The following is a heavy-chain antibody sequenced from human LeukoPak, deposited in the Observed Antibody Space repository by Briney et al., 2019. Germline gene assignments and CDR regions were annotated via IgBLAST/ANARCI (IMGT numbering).Heavy chain of an antibody. D-gene: IGHD4-17*01. CDR1: GGSITTHY. V-gene: IGHV4-4*07. Sequence: SETLSLTCTVSGGSITTHYWSWIRQPAGREVEWIGRVYNTGGTKYNPSLESRVTMSVDTSSNRFSLNLRSVTAADTAVYYCARDLLGDYGTFDIWGQGTMVTVSS. J-gene: IGHJ3*02. CDR3: ARDLLGDYGTFDI. CDR2: VYNTGGT.